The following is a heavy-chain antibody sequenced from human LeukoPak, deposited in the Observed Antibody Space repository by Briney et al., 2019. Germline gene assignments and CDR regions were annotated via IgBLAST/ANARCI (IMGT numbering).Heavy chain of an antibody. Sequence: GGSLRLSCAASGFTFNTYAMYWVRQAPGKGLEWVSGIDSGGSAHYADSVKGGFTISRDNSKNAVYLQMNSLRAEDTAVYYCAKTTTGYSSGRYPGWPADSWGQGALVTVSS. V-gene: IGHV3-23*01. D-gene: IGHD6-19*01. CDR2: IDSGGSA. CDR1: GFTFNTYA. J-gene: IGHJ4*02. CDR3: AKTTTGYSSGRYPGWPADS.